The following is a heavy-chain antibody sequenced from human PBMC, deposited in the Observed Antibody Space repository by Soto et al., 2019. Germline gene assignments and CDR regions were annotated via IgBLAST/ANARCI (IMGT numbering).Heavy chain of an antibody. V-gene: IGHV1-18*01. Sequence: ASVKVSCKASGYTFTSYGISWVRQDPRQGLEWMGWISAYNGNTNYAQKLQGRVTMTTDTSTSTAYMELRSLRSDDTAVYYCARGVDRLLWFGELSPGPFDYWGQGTLVTVSS. D-gene: IGHD3-10*01. J-gene: IGHJ4*02. CDR1: GYTFTSYG. CDR2: ISAYNGNT. CDR3: ARGVDRLLWFGELSPGPFDY.